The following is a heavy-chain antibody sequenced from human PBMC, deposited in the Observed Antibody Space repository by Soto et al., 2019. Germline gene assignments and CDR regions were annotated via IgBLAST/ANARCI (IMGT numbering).Heavy chain of an antibody. V-gene: IGHV1-69*01. CDR3: ARDDPGIAAAGTDPYYYGMDV. J-gene: IGHJ6*02. D-gene: IGHD6-13*01. CDR2: IIPIFGTA. Sequence: QVQLVQSGAEVKKPGSSVKVSCKASGGTFSSYAISWVRQAPGQGLEWMGGIIPIFGTANYAQRCQGRVTIAADESTSTAYMELSNLRSEDTAVYYCARDDPGIAAAGTDPYYYGMDVWGQGTTVTVSS. CDR1: GGTFSSYA.